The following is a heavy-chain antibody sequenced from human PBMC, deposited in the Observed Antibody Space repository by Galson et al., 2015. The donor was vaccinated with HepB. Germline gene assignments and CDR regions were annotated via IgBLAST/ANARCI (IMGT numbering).Heavy chain of an antibody. CDR1: GGTFSSYA. Sequence: SVKVSCKASGGTFSSYAISWVRQAPGQGLEWMGGIIPIFGTANYAQKSQGRVTITADESTSTAYMELSSLRSEDTAVYCCARQITGTTEPSNWFDPWGQGTLVTVSS. CDR2: IIPIFGTA. J-gene: IGHJ5*02. D-gene: IGHD1-7*01. V-gene: IGHV1-69*13. CDR3: ARQITGTTEPSNWFDP.